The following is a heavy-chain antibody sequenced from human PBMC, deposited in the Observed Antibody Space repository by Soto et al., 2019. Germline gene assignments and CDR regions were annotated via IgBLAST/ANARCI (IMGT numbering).Heavy chain of an antibody. V-gene: IGHV3-64*01. CDR1: GFTFSSYA. D-gene: IGHD2-15*01. J-gene: IGHJ4*02. CDR3: AGGYCSGGSCPPNDY. Sequence: PGGSLRLSCAASGFTFSSYAMHWVRQAPGKGLEYVSAISSNGGSTYYANSVKGRFTISRDNSKNTLYLQMGCLRAEDMAVYYCAGGYCSGGSCPPNDYWGQGTLVTVSS. CDR2: ISSNGGST.